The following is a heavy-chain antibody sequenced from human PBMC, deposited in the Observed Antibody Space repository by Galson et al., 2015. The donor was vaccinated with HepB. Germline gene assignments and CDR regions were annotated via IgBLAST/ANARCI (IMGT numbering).Heavy chain of an antibody. Sequence: SLRLSCAASGFTFSSYAMHWVRQAPGKGLEWVAVISYDGSNKYYADSVKGRFTISRDNSKNTLYLQMNSLRAEDTAVYYCAREPGVQLWQYYYYYGMDVWGQGTTVTVSS. D-gene: IGHD5-18*01. J-gene: IGHJ6*02. V-gene: IGHV3-30-3*01. CDR2: ISYDGSNK. CDR3: AREPGVQLWQYYYYYGMDV. CDR1: GFTFSSYA.